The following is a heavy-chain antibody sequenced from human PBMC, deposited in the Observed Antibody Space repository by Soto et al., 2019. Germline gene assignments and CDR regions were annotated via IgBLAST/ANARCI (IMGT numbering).Heavy chain of an antibody. J-gene: IGHJ3*02. CDR2: IIPILRIA. CDR1: GDTFSSYS. V-gene: IGHV1-69*04. CDR3: ARDLAQYDSSGYAAFDI. D-gene: IGHD3-22*01. Sequence: SVKVSCKASGDTFSSYSISWVRQAPGQGLEWMGRIIPILRIANYAQKFQGRVTITADKSTSTAYMELSSLRSEDTAVYYCARDLAQYDSSGYAAFDIWGQGTMVTVSS.